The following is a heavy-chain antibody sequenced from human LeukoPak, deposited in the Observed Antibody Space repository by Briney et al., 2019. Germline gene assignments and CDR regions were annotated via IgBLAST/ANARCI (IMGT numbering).Heavy chain of an antibody. CDR1: GFTFRSYW. J-gene: IGHJ4*02. V-gene: IGHV3-7*01. Sequence: GGSLRLSCAASGFTFRSYWMSWARQAPGKGLECVANIKPDGSEKYYVDSVKGRFTISRDNGKNSLYLQMDGLRADDTAVYYCAAGSYFDHWGQGTLVAVSS. CDR2: IKPDGSEK. CDR3: AAGSYFDH. D-gene: IGHD3-10*01.